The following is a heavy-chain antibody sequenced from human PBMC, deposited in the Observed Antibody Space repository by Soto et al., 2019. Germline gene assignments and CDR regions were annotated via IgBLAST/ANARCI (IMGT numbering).Heavy chain of an antibody. D-gene: IGHD5-18*01. CDR2: INPSGGST. Sequence: ASVKVSCKASGYTFTSYYMHWVRQAPGQGLEWMGIINPSGGSTSYAQKFQGRVTMTRDTSTSTVYMGLSSLRSEDTAVYYCARDPSHTAMAPDYYYYGMDVWGQGTTVTVSS. CDR3: ARDPSHTAMAPDYYYYGMDV. V-gene: IGHV1-46*01. J-gene: IGHJ6*02. CDR1: GYTFTSYY.